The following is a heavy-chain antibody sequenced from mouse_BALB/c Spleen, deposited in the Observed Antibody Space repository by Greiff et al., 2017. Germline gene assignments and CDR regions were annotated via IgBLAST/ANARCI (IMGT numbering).Heavy chain of an antibody. CDR3: AREGAAHRRGSWFAY. V-gene: IGHV5-17*02. CDR1: GFTFSSFG. J-gene: IGHJ3*01. CDR2: ISSGSSTI. D-gene: IGHD3-1*01. Sequence: DVMLVESGGGLVQPGGSRKLSCAASGFTFSSFGMHWVRQAPEQGLEWVAYISSGSSTIYYADTVKGRFTLSRDNPKNTLFLQMTSLRSEDTAMYYCAREGAAHRRGSWFAYWGQGTLVTVSA.